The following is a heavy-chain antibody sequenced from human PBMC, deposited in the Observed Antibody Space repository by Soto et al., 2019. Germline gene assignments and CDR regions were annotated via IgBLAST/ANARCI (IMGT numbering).Heavy chain of an antibody. CDR2: IYYSGST. CDR1: GGSFSGCY. J-gene: IGHJ5*02. V-gene: IGHV4-34*09. CDR3: ARSVSP. Sequence: SETLSLTCAVYGGSFSGCYWSWIRQPPGKGLEWIGYIYYSGSTYYNPSLKSRVTISVDTSKNQFSLKLSSVTAADTAIYYCARSVSPWGQGTLVTVSS.